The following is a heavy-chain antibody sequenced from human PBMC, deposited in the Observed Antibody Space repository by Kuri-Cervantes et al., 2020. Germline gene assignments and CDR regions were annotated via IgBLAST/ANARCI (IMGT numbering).Heavy chain of an antibody. CDR2: IWYDGSNK. CDR1: GFTVSSYG. D-gene: IGHD6-13*01. Sequence: GGSLRLSCAASGFTVSSYGVHWVRQAPGKGLEWVALIWYDGSNKYYAESVKGRFTISRDNSKNTLYLQMNSLRAEDTAVYYCAREGDSSSWYVYYFDYWGQGTLVTVSS. J-gene: IGHJ4*02. V-gene: IGHV3-33*08. CDR3: AREGDSSSWYVYYFDY.